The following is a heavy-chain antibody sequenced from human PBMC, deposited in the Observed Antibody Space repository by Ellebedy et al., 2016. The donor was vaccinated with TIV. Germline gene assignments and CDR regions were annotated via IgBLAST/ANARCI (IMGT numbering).Heavy chain of an antibody. CDR3: ARAAGYSYGLPLDY. D-gene: IGHD5-18*01. Sequence: SVKVSCXASGGTFSSYAISWVRQAPGQGLEWMGRIIPILGIANYAQKFQGRVTITADKSTSTAYMELSSLRSEDTAVYYCARAAGYSYGLPLDYWGQGTLVTVSS. J-gene: IGHJ4*02. V-gene: IGHV1-69*04. CDR2: IIPILGIA. CDR1: GGTFSSYA.